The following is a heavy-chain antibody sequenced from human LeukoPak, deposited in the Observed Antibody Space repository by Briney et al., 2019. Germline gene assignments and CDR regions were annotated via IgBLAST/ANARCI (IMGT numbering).Heavy chain of an antibody. CDR1: GGSMSDHD. Sequence: TETLSLTRTVSGGSMSDHDWSGLRPPPAKGLEWIGKVFYIGTTTYNPSLKSRVPMSVDTSKNQFSLELTSVTAADTAIYYCAGPYSSRFDSWGQGILVTVS. CDR2: VFYIGTT. J-gene: IGHJ4*02. V-gene: IGHV4-59*03. CDR3: AGPYSSRFDS. D-gene: IGHD2-21*01.